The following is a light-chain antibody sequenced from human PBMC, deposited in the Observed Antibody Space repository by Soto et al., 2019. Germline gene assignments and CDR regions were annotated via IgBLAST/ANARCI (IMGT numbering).Light chain of an antibody. Sequence: DIQMTQSPSTLSASVGDRVTITCRASQSISSWLAWYQQKPGKAPKLLIYKASSLESGVPSRFSGSGSGTEFTLTISRLQPDDFATYYYQQYYSLWTFGQGTKVEIK. CDR1: QSISSW. CDR2: KAS. CDR3: QQYYSLWT. V-gene: IGKV1-5*03. J-gene: IGKJ1*01.